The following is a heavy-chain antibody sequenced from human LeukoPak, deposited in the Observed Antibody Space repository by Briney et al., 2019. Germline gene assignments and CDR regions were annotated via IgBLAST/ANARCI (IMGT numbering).Heavy chain of an antibody. CDR1: GGSISSYY. D-gene: IGHD3-22*01. V-gene: IGHV4-59*01. Sequence: PSETLSLTCTVSGGSISSYYWSWLRQPPGKGLEWIGYIYYSGSTNYNPSLKSRVTISVDTSKNQFSLKLSSVTAADTAVYYCARCYYDSSGYYYFDYGGQGTLVTVSA. CDR2: IYYSGST. CDR3: ARCYYDSSGYYYFDY. J-gene: IGHJ4*02.